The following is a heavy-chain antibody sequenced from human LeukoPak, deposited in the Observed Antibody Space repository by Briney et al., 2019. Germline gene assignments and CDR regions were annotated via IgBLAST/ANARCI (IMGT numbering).Heavy chain of an antibody. V-gene: IGHV3-11*01. CDR1: GFTFSDYY. Sequence: GGSLRLSCAASGFTFSDYYMSWIRQAPGKGLEWVSYISSSGGTIYYADSVKGRFTISRDNAKNSLYLQMNSLRAEDTAVYYCARRDIVVVPAALYTRFDPWGQGTLVTVSS. J-gene: IGHJ5*02. CDR2: ISSSGGTI. D-gene: IGHD2-2*01. CDR3: ARRDIVVVPAALYTRFDP.